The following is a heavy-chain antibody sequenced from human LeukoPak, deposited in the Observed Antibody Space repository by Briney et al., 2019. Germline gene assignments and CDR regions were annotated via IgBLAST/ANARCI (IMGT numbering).Heavy chain of an antibody. Sequence: GGSLRLSCAASGFTFSSYGMHWVRQAPGKGLEWVAAISYDGSNKYYADSVKGRFTISRDNSKNTLYLQMNSLRAEDTAVYYCAKAGHSSSSLTYYYYGMDVWGQGTTVTVSS. CDR2: ISYDGSNK. V-gene: IGHV3-30*18. CDR1: GFTFSSYG. D-gene: IGHD6-6*01. CDR3: AKAGHSSSSLTYYYYGMDV. J-gene: IGHJ6*02.